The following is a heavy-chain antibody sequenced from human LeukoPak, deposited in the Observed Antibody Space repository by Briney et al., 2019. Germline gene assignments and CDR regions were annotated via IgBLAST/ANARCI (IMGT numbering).Heavy chain of an antibody. Sequence: SETLSLTCTVSGGSISSGGYYWSRIRQHPGKGLEWIGYISYSGSTYYNPSLKSRVTISVDTSKNQFSLKLSSVTAADTAVYYCARTSAAGTWVYWGQGTRVTVSS. D-gene: IGHD6-13*01. J-gene: IGHJ4*02. CDR3: ARTSAAGTWVY. CDR2: ISYSGST. CDR1: GGSISSGGYY. V-gene: IGHV4-31*03.